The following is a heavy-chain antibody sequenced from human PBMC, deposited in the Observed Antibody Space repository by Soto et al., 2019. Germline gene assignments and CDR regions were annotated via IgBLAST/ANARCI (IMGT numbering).Heavy chain of an antibody. J-gene: IGHJ5*02. CDR1: GVSITSHY. V-gene: IGHV4-59*11. Sequence: SETLSLTCDVSGVSITSHYWNWIRQSPGMGLEWIGSTYFRGSASYNPSLKSRVTISLDTSKDQLSLTLSAVTAADSAVYYCARDLRSRGWFAPWGPGILVTVSS. CDR3: ARDLRSRGWFAP. CDR2: TYFRGSA.